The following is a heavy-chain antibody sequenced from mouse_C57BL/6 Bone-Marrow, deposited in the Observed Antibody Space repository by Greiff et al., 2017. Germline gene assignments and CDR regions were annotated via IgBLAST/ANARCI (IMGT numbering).Heavy chain of an antibody. CDR1: GYTFTSYW. J-gene: IGHJ1*03. Sequence: QVQLQQPGAELVMPGASVKLSCKASGYTFTSYWMHWVKQRPGQGLEWIGEIDPSDSYTNYNHKFKGKSTLTVDKSSSTAYMQLSSLTSEDSAVYYCARENSGTWYFDVWGTGTTVTVSS. CDR2: IDPSDSYT. CDR3: ARENSGTWYFDV. V-gene: IGHV1-69*01. D-gene: IGHD1-1*01.